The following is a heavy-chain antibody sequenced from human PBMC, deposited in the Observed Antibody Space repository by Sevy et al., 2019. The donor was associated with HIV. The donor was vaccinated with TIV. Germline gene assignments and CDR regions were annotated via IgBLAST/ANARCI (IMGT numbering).Heavy chain of an antibody. V-gene: IGHV3-30-3*01. CDR2: ISYEGTET. D-gene: IGHD6-13*01. CDR3: ARDGGYSIKWYPLY. Sequence: GGSLRLSCAASGFAFSSHAMHWVRQAPGKGLEWVAVISYEGTETFYAASVEGRFTVSRDNSKNMLSLQINSLRPEDTAVYFCARDGGYSIKWYPLYWGHGTLVTVSS. CDR1: GFAFSSHA. J-gene: IGHJ4*01.